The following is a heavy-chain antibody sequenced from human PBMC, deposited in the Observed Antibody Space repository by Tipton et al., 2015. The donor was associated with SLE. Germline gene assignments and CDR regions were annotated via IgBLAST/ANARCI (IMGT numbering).Heavy chain of an antibody. CDR3: ARVRMTFIVATPYFDY. V-gene: IGHV1-18*01. Sequence: QVQLVQSGAEVKKPGAPVKVSCKASGYTFTSYGISWVRQAPGQGLEWMGWISAYNGNTAYNGNTKYAQKLQGRVTMTTDTSTSTAYMELRSLRSDDTAVYYCARVRMTFIVATPYFDYWGQGTLVTVSS. CDR2: ISAYNGNTAYNGNT. J-gene: IGHJ4*02. D-gene: IGHD5-12*01. CDR1: GYTFTSYG.